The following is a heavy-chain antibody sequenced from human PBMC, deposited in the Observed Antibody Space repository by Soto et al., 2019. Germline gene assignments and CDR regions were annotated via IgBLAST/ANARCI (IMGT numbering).Heavy chain of an antibody. V-gene: IGHV4-59*01. CDR3: ARGTYCSGGSCYGAYYYYYMDV. J-gene: IGHJ6*03. Sequence: SATLSLTCTVSGGSISSYYWSWIRQPPGKGLEWIGYIYYSGSTNYNPSLKSRVTISVDTSKNQFSLKLSSVTAADTAVYYCARGTYCSGGSCYGAYYYYYMDVWGKGTTVTVSS. CDR2: IYYSGST. D-gene: IGHD2-15*01. CDR1: GGSISSYY.